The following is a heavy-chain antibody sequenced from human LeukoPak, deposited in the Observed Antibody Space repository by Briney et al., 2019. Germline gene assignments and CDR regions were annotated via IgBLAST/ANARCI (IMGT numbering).Heavy chain of an antibody. J-gene: IGHJ6*03. CDR2: ISSNGGST. V-gene: IGHV3-64*01. CDR1: GFTFSSYA. Sequence: GGSLRLSCAASGFTFSSYAMHWVRQAPGKGLEYVSAISSNGGSTYYANSVKGRFTISRDNSKNTLYLQMGSLRAEDMAVYYCARAEKSSHYFIRSKYYLDVWGKGTTVTVSS. D-gene: IGHD2/OR15-2a*01. CDR3: ARAEKSSHYFIRSKYYLDV.